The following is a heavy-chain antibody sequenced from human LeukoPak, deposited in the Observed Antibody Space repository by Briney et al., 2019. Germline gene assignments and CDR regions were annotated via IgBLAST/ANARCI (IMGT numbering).Heavy chain of an antibody. CDR1: GCSFSSYY. D-gene: IGHD2-2*01. CDR3: ARDRSVVPAAIGPNATPNNYGMDV. J-gene: IGHJ6*02. V-gene: IGHV4-59*12. CDR2: IYYSGST. Sequence: AETLTLTCTASGCSFSSYYWSWVRQPPGKGLEWIGYIYYSGSTYYNPSLKSRVTISVDTSKNQFSLKLSSVTAADTAVYYCARDRSVVPAAIGPNATPNNYGMDVWGQGTTVTVSS.